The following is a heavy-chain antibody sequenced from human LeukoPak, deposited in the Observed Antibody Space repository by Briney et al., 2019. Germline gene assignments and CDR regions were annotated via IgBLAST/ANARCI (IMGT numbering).Heavy chain of an antibody. CDR2: IYHSGST. V-gene: IGHV4-38-2*02. CDR1: GYSISSGYY. D-gene: IGHD3-22*01. J-gene: IGHJ1*01. Sequence: SETLSLTRTVSGYSISSGYYWGWIRQPPGKWLEWIGNIYHSGSTYYNPSLKSRVTISVDTSKNQFSVKLSSVTAADTAVYYCASGGDTSGHYYFEYFQHWGQGTLVTVSS. CDR3: ASGGDTSGHYYFEYFQH.